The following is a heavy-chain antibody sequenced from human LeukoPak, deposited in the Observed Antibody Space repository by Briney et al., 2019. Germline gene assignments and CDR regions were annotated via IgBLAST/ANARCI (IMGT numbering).Heavy chain of an antibody. V-gene: IGHV1-18*01. J-gene: IGHJ4*02. CDR1: GYTFTSYG. Sequence: ASVKVSCKASGYTFTSYGISWVRQAPGQGLEWMGWISAYNGNTNYAQKLQGRVTMTTDTSTSTAYMELRSLRSDDTAVYYCARNPTYSRSWYPPPSDYWGQGTLVTVSS. D-gene: IGHD6-13*01. CDR3: ARNPTYSRSWYPPPSDY. CDR2: ISAYNGNT.